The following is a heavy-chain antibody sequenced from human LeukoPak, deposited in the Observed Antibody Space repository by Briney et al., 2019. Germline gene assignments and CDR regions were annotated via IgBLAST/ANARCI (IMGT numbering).Heavy chain of an antibody. V-gene: IGHV4-59*01. CDR2: IYYSGST. CDR3: AREGPYQYYFDY. D-gene: IGHD3-16*01. Sequence: SETLSLTCTVSGGSISSYYWSWIRQPPGKGLEWIGYIYYSGSTNYNPSLKSRVTISVDTSKNQFSLKLSSVTAADTAVYYCAREGPYQYYFDYWGQGTLVTVSS. J-gene: IGHJ4*02. CDR1: GGSISSYY.